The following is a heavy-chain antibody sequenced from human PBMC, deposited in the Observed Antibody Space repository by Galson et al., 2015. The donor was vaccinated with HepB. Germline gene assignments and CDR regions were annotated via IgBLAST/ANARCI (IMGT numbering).Heavy chain of an antibody. CDR2: FDPEDGET. D-gene: IGHD3-16*02. Sequence: SVKVSCKVSGYTLTELSMHWVRQAPGKGLEWMGGFDPEDGETIYAQKFQGRVTMTEDTSTDTAYMELSSLRSEDTAVYYCATFLSDTFGGVIVEHNWGQGTLVTVSS. CDR3: ATFLSDTFGGVIVEHN. J-gene: IGHJ4*02. V-gene: IGHV1-24*01. CDR1: GYTLTELS.